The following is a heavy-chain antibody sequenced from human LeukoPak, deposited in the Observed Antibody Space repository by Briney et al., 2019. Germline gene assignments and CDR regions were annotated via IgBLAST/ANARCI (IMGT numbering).Heavy chain of an antibody. CDR3: ARHIVGTTRYAFDI. J-gene: IGHJ3*02. D-gene: IGHD1-26*01. Sequence: SVKVSXKASGGTFSSYAISWLRQAHGQGLEWIGGIIPIFGTANYAQKFQGRVTITTDESTSTAYMELSSLRSEDTAVYYCARHIVGTTRYAFDIWGQGTMVTVSS. V-gene: IGHV1-69*05. CDR2: IIPIFGTA. CDR1: GGTFSSYA.